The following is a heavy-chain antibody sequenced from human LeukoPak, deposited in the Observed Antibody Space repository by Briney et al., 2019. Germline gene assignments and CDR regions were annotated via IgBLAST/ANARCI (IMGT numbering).Heavy chain of an antibody. D-gene: IGHD2-15*01. CDR1: GFTFSFYN. CDR2: ISSSGGTI. J-gene: IGHJ4*02. Sequence: PGGSLRLSCAASGFTFSFYNMNWVRQAPGKGLEWVSYISSSGGTIYYTDSVKGRFTISRDNAKNSLYLQMNSLRAEDTAVYYCAKDQPNCSGGTCYPRVFDYWGQGTLVTVSS. V-gene: IGHV3-48*04. CDR3: AKDQPNCSGGTCYPRVFDY.